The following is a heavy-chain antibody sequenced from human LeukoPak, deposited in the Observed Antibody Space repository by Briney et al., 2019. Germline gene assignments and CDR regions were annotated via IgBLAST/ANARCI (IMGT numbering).Heavy chain of an antibody. CDR1: GFSLSTSGVG. CDR3: AHSGYYYDSSGYSGPLFDY. D-gene: IGHD3-22*01. V-gene: IGHV2-5*01. J-gene: IGHJ4*02. CDR2: IYWNDDK. Sequence: SGPTLVNPTQTLTLTCTFSGFSLSTSGVGVGWIRQPPGKALEWLALIYWNDDKRYSPSLKSRLTITKDTSKNQVVLTMTNMDPVDTATYYCAHSGYYYDSSGYSGPLFDYWGQGTLVTFSS.